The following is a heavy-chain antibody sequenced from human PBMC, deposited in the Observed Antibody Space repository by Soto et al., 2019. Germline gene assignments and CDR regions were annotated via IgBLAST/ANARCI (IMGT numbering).Heavy chain of an antibody. CDR2: ISYGGTT. CDR3: SRGILV. CDR1: GGSMNSGGYC. J-gene: IGHJ4*02. V-gene: IGHV4-31*01. Sequence: QVQLQESGPGLVKPSQTLSLTCTVSGGSMNSGGYCWSWIRQHPGEGLEWIGCISYGGTTSYNPSLKSPVGISVDPSKNQFSLKLTSVTAADTAVYCCSRGILVWGQGTLITGSS. D-gene: IGHD3-10*01.